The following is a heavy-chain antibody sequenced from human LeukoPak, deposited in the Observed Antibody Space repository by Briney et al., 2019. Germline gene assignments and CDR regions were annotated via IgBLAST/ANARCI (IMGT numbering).Heavy chain of an antibody. CDR2: IYYSGST. CDR3: ARALGGTVSP. V-gene: IGHV4-59*01. CDR1: GGSISSYY. Sequence: TSETLSLTCTVSGGSISSYYWSWIRQPPGKGLEWIGYIYYSGSTNYNPSLKSRVTISVDTSKNRFSLKLSSVTAADTAVYYCARALGGTVSPWGQGTLVTVSS. D-gene: IGHD4-11*01. J-gene: IGHJ5*02.